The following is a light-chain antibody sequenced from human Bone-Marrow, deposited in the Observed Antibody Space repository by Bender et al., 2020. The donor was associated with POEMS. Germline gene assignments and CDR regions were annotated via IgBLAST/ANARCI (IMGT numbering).Light chain of an antibody. V-gene: IGLV1-40*01. CDR2: GNG. J-gene: IGLJ3*02. Sequence: QSVLTQPPSVSGAPGQRVTISCTGSNSNIGAGYDIHWYRQVPGTAPQLLISGNGNRPSGVPARFSGSKSGASASLTIFGLQAEDEADYYCSSYTARKTWVFGGGAKLTVL. CDR1: NSNIGAGYD. CDR3: SSYTARKTWV.